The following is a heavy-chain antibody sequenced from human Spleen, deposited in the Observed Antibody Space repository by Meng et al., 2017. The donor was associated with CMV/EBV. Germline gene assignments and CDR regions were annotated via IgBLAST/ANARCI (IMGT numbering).Heavy chain of an antibody. Sequence: GGSLRLSCAASGFTFSGYWMHWVRQAPGKGLVWLSRLNGDGSSPTYADSVKGRFTISRDNAKNMPYLQMNSLRDEDTAVYYCARSLRRPDDQWGQGTLVTVSS. CDR2: LNGDGSSP. J-gene: IGHJ4*02. CDR3: ARSLRRPDDQ. V-gene: IGHV3-74*01. D-gene: IGHD6-25*01. CDR1: GFTFSGYW.